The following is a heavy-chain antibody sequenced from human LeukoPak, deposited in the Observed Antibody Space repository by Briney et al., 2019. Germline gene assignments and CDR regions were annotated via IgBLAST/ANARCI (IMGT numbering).Heavy chain of an antibody. CDR1: GYTFTSYY. D-gene: IGHD4/OR15-4a*01. Sequence: ASVKVSCKASGYTFTSYYMHWVRQAPGQGLEWTGIINPSGGSTSYAQKFQGRVTMTRDMSTSTVYMELSRLGSDDTAVYYCAKGWPYGENGPDWGQGTLVTVSS. J-gene: IGHJ4*02. CDR2: INPSGGST. V-gene: IGHV1-46*01. CDR3: AKGWPYGENGPD.